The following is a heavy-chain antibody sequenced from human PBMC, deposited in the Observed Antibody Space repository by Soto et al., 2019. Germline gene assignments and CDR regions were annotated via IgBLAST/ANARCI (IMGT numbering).Heavy chain of an antibody. V-gene: IGHV3-30-3*01. CDR3: ASPRLSSDGTTPIDY. D-gene: IGHD1-1*01. J-gene: IGHJ4*02. Sequence: QVQLVESGGGVVQPGRSLRLSCAASGFTFNNYAMHWVRQAPGKGLEWVAVISFDGSTKYYADFVKGRFTISRDNSKKVLYLQMNSLRAEDTAVYYCASPRLSSDGTTPIDYWGQGTLVTVSS. CDR1: GFTFNNYA. CDR2: ISFDGSTK.